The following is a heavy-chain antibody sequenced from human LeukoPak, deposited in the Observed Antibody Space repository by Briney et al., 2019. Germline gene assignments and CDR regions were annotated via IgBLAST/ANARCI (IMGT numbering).Heavy chain of an antibody. CDR2: INHSGST. CDR1: GGSFSGYY. J-gene: IGHJ4*02. D-gene: IGHD2-15*01. CDR3: ARVICSGGSCRFDY. V-gene: IGHV4-34*01. Sequence: SETLSLTCAVYGGSFSGYYWSWIRQPPGKGLEWIGEINHSGSTNYNPSLKSRVTMSVDTSKNQFSLKLSSVTAADTAVYYCARVICSGGSCRFDYWGQGTLVTVSS.